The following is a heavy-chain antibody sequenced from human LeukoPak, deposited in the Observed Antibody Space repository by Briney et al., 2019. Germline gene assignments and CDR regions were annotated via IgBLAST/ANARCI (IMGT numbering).Heavy chain of an antibody. V-gene: IGHV3-13*01. CDR3: ARGGDEGFDS. CDR1: GFSFSSYD. CDR2: IGTAGDS. D-gene: IGHD3-10*01. Sequence: PGGSLRLSCAVSGFSFSSYDMHWVRQPAGKGLEWVSGIGTAGDSYYAGSVKGRFTISRENAKNSLYLQMNSLRAGDTAVYYCARGGDEGFDSWGQGTLVTVSS. J-gene: IGHJ5*01.